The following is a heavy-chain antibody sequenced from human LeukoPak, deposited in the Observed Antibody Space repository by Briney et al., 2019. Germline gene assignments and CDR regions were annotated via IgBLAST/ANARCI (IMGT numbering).Heavy chain of an antibody. CDR1: GDSISSYY. V-gene: IGHV4-59*01. Sequence: SETLSLTCTVSGDSISSYYWTWIRQPPGKGLEWIGYIYYTGSTNYNPSLKSRVTISVDTSKNQFSLKLSSVTAADTAVYYCARRNWYFDLWGRGTLVTVS. CDR2: IYYTGST. J-gene: IGHJ2*01. CDR3: ARRNWYFDL.